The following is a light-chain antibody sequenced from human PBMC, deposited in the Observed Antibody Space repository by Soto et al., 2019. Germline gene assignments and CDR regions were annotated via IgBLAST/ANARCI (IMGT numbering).Light chain of an antibody. V-gene: IGLV2-8*01. CDR1: SSDVGDYNY. CDR2: EVS. CDR3: SSYAGSDNYV. Sequence: QSALTQPPSASGSLRQSVTISCTGTSSDVGDYNYVSWYQQHPGKAPKLMIYEVSKRPSGVPDRFSGSKSGNTASLTVSGLQAEDEADYYCSSYAGSDNYVFGTGTKLTVL. J-gene: IGLJ1*01.